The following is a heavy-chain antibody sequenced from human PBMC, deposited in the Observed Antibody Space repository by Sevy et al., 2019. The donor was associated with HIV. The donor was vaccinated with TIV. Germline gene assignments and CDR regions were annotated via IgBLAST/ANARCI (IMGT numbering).Heavy chain of an antibody. Sequence: SGPTLVKPTQTLTLTCTFSGFSLSTSGVGVGWIRQPPGKALEWLALIYWDDDKRYSPSLKSRLTITKDTSKNQVVLTMTNMDPVDTATYYCARGTAGVIDNWFDPWGQGTLVTVSS. V-gene: IGHV2-5*02. CDR3: ARGTAGVIDNWFDP. J-gene: IGHJ5*02. CDR2: IYWDDDK. CDR1: GFSLSTSGVG. D-gene: IGHD2-21*02.